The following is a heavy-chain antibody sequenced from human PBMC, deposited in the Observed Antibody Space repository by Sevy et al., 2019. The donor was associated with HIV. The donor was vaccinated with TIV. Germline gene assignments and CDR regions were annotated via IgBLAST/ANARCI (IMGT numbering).Heavy chain of an antibody. V-gene: IGHV4-59*01. D-gene: IGHD1-26*01. CDR1: GGSISSYY. CDR3: ARDRRSYYVPINGYYYYGMDV. J-gene: IGHJ6*02. Sequence: SETLSLTCTVSGGSISSYYWSWIRQPPGKGLEWIGYIYYSGSTNDNPSLKSRVTISVDTSKNQFSLKLSSVTAADTAVYYCARDRRSYYVPINGYYYYGMDVWGQGTTVTVSS. CDR2: IYYSGST.